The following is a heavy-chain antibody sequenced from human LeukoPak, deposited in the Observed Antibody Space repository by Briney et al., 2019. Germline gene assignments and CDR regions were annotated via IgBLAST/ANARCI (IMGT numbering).Heavy chain of an antibody. CDR3: ARDRGRRNYYYYGMDV. Sequence: SVKVSCKASGGTFSSYAISWVRQAPGQGLEWMGGIIPIFGTANYAQKFQGRVTITTDESTSTAYMELRSLRSDDTAVYYCARDRGRRNYYYYGMDVWGQGTTVTVSS. V-gene: IGHV1-69*05. CDR1: GGTFSSYA. J-gene: IGHJ6*02. D-gene: IGHD6-25*01. CDR2: IIPIFGTA.